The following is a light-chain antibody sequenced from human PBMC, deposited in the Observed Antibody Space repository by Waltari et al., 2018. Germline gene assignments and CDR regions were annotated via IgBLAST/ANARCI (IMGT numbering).Light chain of an antibody. Sequence: QSALTQPASVSGSPGPSLTISCTGTSSDVGVYNYVSWFQPHPDKAPRILIFDVTNRPSGVSNRFSGSKSGNTASLTISGLQAEEEADYYCSSYTSRATWVFGGGTRLAVL. J-gene: IGLJ3*02. CDR2: DVT. CDR3: SSYTSRATWV. CDR1: SSDVGVYNY. V-gene: IGLV2-14*03.